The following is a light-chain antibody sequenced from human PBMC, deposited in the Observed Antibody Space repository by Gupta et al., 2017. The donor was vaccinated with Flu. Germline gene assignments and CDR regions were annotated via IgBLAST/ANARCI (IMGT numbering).Light chain of an antibody. V-gene: IGKV1-39*01. CDR1: EIINTY. CDR2: VSS. CDR3: QQSQSSWLT. Sequence: GDMITITCRTSEIINTYLNWYQHKSGKAPKLLIYVSSHLQSGVPSRFSGSGSGTDFTLTISNIQLEDFATYYCQQSQSSWLTFGGGTKVEI. J-gene: IGKJ4*01.